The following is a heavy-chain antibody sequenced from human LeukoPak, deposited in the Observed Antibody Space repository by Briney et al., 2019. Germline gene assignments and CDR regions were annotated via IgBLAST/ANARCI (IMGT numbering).Heavy chain of an antibody. CDR3: ARQYSSSSFFDY. Sequence: SETLSLTCTVSGGSISNYYWSWIRQPPGKGLEWLGYIYTSGTTNYNPSLKSRVTISVDTSKNQFSLRLSSVTAADTAVYYCARQYSSSSFFDYWGQGTLVTVSS. CDR1: GGSISNYY. CDR2: IYTSGTT. J-gene: IGHJ4*02. V-gene: IGHV4-4*09. D-gene: IGHD6-6*01.